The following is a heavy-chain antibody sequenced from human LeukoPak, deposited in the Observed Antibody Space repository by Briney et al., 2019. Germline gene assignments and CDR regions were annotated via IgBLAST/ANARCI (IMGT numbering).Heavy chain of an antibody. CDR2: ISAYNGNT. Sequence: ASVKVSCKASGYTFTNYGISWVRQAPGQGLEWMGWISAYNGNTNYAQKLQGRVAMTTDTSTSTAYMELRSLRSDDTAVYYCARDLNGGWFDPWGQGTLVTVSS. V-gene: IGHV1-18*01. CDR3: ARDLNGGWFDP. J-gene: IGHJ5*02. CDR1: GYTFTNYG. D-gene: IGHD3-10*01.